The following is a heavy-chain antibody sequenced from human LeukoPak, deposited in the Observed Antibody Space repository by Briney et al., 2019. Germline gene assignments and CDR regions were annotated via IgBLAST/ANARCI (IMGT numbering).Heavy chain of an antibody. Sequence: SGGSLRLSCAASGFTFSSYWMHWVRQAPGKGLVWVSRINSDGRTTTYADSVKGRFTISRDNAKNTLYLQMNSLRAEDTAVYYCARDYDFWSGYPSYFDYWGQGTLVTVSS. CDR3: ARDYDFWSGYPSYFDY. D-gene: IGHD3-3*01. J-gene: IGHJ4*02. CDR1: GFTFSSYW. CDR2: INSDGRTT. V-gene: IGHV3-74*01.